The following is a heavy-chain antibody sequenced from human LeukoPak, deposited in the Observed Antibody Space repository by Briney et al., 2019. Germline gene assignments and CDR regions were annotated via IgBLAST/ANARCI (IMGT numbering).Heavy chain of an antibody. CDR1: GGSISSSSYY. CDR2: IYYSGST. CDR3: AMLSKLWLVRSLGY. V-gene: IGHV4-39*07. J-gene: IGHJ4*02. D-gene: IGHD6-19*01. Sequence: SETLSLTCTVSGGSISSSSYYWGWIRQPPGKGLEWIGSIYYSGSTYYNPSLKSRVTISVDTSKNQFSLKLSSVTAADTAVYYCAMLSKLWLVRSLGYWGQGTLVTVSS.